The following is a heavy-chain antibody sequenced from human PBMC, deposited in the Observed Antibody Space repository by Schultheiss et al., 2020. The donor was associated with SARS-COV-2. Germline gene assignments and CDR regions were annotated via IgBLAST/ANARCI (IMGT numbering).Heavy chain of an antibody. CDR1: GGSISSYY. V-gene: IGHV4-59*12. CDR3: ARSGYDAFDI. Sequence: SETLSLTCTVSGGSISSYYWSWIRQPPGKGLEWIGEINHSGSTNYNPSLKSRVTISVDTSKNQFSLKLSSVTAADTAVYYCARSGYDAFDIWGQGTMVTVSS. CDR2: INHSGST. D-gene: IGHD5-18*01. J-gene: IGHJ3*02.